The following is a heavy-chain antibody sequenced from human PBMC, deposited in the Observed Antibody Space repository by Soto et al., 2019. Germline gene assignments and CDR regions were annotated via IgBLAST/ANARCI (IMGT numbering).Heavy chain of an antibody. J-gene: IGHJ4*02. CDR2: IYYSGST. D-gene: IGHD5-18*01. V-gene: IGHV4-59*08. Sequence: PSETLSLTCTVSCGSISSYYWNWIRQPPGKRLEWIGYIYYSGSTNYNPSLKSRVTISVDTSKNQFSLKLSSVTAADTAMYYCARQGQLWFPYDYWGQGTLVTVSS. CDR1: CGSISSYY. CDR3: ARQGQLWFPYDY.